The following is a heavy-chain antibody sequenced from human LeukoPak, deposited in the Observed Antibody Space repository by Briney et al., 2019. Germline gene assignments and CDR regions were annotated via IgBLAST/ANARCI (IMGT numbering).Heavy chain of an antibody. CDR3: ARGDSGAPEDAFDI. V-gene: IGHV1-69*04. CDR2: IIPIFGIA. J-gene: IGHJ3*02. D-gene: IGHD2-15*01. Sequence: GASVKVSCKASGGTFSSYAISWVRQAPGQGLEWMGRIIPIFGIANYAQKFQGRVTITADKSTSTAYMKLSSLRSEDTAVYYCARGDSGAPEDAFDIWGQGTMVTVSS. CDR1: GGTFSSYA.